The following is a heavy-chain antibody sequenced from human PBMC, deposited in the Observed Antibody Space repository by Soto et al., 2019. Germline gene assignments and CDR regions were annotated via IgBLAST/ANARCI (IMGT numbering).Heavy chain of an antibody. D-gene: IGHD5-18*01. CDR2: FSGSGNNT. CDR1: GFTFSSYA. V-gene: IGHV3-23*01. Sequence: EVQLLDSGGGLVRPGGSLRLSCAASGFTFSSYAMSWVRQAPGKGLEWVSIFSGSGNNTYYADSVKGRFTISRDNSKNPLYLQMNSLRVEDTAVYYCAKGIRVFDDWGQGTLVTVSS. CDR3: AKGIRVFDD. J-gene: IGHJ4*02.